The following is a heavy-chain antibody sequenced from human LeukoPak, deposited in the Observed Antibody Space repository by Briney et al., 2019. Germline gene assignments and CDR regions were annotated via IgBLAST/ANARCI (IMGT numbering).Heavy chain of an antibody. J-gene: IGHJ4*02. CDR3: ARGGYYDYVWGSYRYFNY. Sequence: GASVKVSCKASGYTFTSYYMHWVRQATGQGLEWMGWMNPNSGNTGYAQKFQGRVTMTRNTSISTAYMELSSLRSEDTAVYYCARGGYYDYVWGSYRYFNYWGQGTLVTVSS. V-gene: IGHV1-8*02. CDR1: GYTFTSYY. CDR2: MNPNSGNT. D-gene: IGHD3-16*02.